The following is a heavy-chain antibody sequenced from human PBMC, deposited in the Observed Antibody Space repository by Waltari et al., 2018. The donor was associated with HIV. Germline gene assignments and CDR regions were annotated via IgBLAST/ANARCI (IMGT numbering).Heavy chain of an antibody. CDR1: GFNFSSYG. J-gene: IGHJ4*02. CDR2: IWYDGSNK. Sequence: QVQLVESGGGVVQPGRSLRLSCAASGFNFSSYGMHWVRQAPGKGLEWVAVIWYDGSNKYYADSVKGRFTISRDNSKNTLYLQMNSLRAEDTAVYYCARDSWGIAAAGTEEDYWGQGTLVTVSS. CDR3: ARDSWGIAAAGTEEDY. D-gene: IGHD6-13*01. V-gene: IGHV3-33*01.